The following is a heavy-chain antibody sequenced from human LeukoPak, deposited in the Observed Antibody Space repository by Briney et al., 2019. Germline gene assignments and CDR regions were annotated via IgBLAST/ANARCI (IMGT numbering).Heavy chain of an antibody. D-gene: IGHD6-13*01. J-gene: IGHJ4*02. CDR2: VYYTGTT. CDR1: GGSISSSSYY. CDR3: ARVAKQLIDY. V-gene: IGHV4-39*07. Sequence: NALETLSLTCNVSGGSISSSSYYWGWIRQPPGKGLEWLGNVYYTGTTYYNPSLESRVTISVDTSKNQFSLKLSSVTAADTAVYYCARVAKQLIDYWGQGTLVTVSS.